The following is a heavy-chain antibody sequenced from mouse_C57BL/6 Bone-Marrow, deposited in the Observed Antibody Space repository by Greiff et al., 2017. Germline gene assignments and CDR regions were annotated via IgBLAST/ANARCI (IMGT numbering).Heavy chain of an antibody. CDR2: IYPSGGST. D-gene: IGHD1-1*01. CDR3: ARGDGSSYGYFDV. V-gene: IGHV1-85*01. J-gene: IGHJ1*03. Sequence: QVQLQQSGPELVKPGASVKLSCKASGYTFTSYDINWVNQRPGQGLEWIGWIYPSGGSTKYNEKFKGQATLTVDTSSSTAYMELHSLTSEDSAVYFCARGDGSSYGYFDVWGTGTTVTVAS. CDR1: GYTFTSYD.